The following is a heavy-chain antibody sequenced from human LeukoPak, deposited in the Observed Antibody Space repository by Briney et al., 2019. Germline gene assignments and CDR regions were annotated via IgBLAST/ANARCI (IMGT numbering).Heavy chain of an antibody. Sequence: PGGSLRLSCAASGFTFSSYSMNWVRQAPGKGLEWVSSISSSSSYIYYADSVKGRFTISRDNAKNSLYLQMNSLRAEDTAVYYCAREPMGGWSEGFLMWGQGTLVTVSS. CDR3: AREPMGGWSEGFLM. J-gene: IGHJ4*02. D-gene: IGHD6-19*01. V-gene: IGHV3-21*01. CDR1: GFTFSSYS. CDR2: ISSSSSYI.